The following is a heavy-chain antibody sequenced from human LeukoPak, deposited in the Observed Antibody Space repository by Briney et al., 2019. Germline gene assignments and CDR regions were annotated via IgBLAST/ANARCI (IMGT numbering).Heavy chain of an antibody. CDR2: IYYSGST. D-gene: IGHD1-26*01. V-gene: IGHV4-39*02. CDR3: ARDSVGATNPFDY. Sequence: SETLSLTCTVSGGSISSSSYYWGWIRQPPGKGLEWIGSIYYSGSTYYNPSLKSRVTISVDTSKNQFSLKLSSVTAADTAVYYCARDSVGATNPFDYWGQGTLVTVSS. J-gene: IGHJ4*02. CDR1: GGSISSSSYY.